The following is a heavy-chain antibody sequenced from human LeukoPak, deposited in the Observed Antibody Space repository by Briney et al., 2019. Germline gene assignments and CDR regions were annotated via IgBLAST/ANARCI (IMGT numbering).Heavy chain of an antibody. J-gene: IGHJ5*02. CDR2: INPNFGTA. CDR1: GGTFSSYA. V-gene: IGHV1-69*01. D-gene: IGHD1-26*01. CDR3: ARDPLRAYSVSYRYNWFDP. Sequence: SVKVSCKASGGTFSSYAIRWLRQAPGQGLEWMGGINPNFGTANYAQKFQGSVTITGDESTSTAYSELCSLRSADTAVYYCARDPLRAYSVSYRYNWFDPWGRGTLVTVSS.